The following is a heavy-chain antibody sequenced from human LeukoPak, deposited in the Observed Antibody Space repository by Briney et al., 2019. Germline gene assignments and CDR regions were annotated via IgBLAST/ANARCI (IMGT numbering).Heavy chain of an antibody. D-gene: IGHD5-18*01. CDR2: TYYRSKWNT. V-gene: IGHV6-1*01. Sequence: SQTLSLTCAISGDSLSNNNVAWNWIRQSPSRGLEWLGRTYYRSKWNTDYAVSVKSRITINSDTSKNQFSLQLNSVTPEDTAVXXXAXGCYSSFDYWDQGTLVTVSS. CDR1: GDSLSNNNVA. J-gene: IGHJ4*02. CDR3: AXGCYSSFDY.